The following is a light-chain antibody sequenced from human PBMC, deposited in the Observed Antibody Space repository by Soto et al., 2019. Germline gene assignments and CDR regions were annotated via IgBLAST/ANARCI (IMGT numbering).Light chain of an antibody. Sequence: EIVLTQSPGTLSLSPGERATLSCRASQSVSSSYLAWYQQKPGQAPRLLIYGASSRATGMPDRFSGSGSGTDFTLTISRLEPEDCAVYYCQQYGSSPYTFGQGTKLEIK. CDR1: QSVSSSY. J-gene: IGKJ2*01. V-gene: IGKV3-20*01. CDR2: GAS. CDR3: QQYGSSPYT.